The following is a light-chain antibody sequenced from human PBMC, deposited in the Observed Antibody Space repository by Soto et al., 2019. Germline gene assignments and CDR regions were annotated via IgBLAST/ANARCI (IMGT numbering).Light chain of an antibody. V-gene: IGKV1-39*01. CDR1: QSISNF. CDR3: QQSYSTLSIT. CDR2: AAS. J-gene: IGKJ5*01. Sequence: DIQMTQSPSSLSASVGDRVTITCRASQSISNFLNWYQQKPGKAPKLLIYAASSLQSGVPSRFSGSGSGTDFTLTISSLQPEDFATYYCQQSYSTLSITFGQGTLLEI.